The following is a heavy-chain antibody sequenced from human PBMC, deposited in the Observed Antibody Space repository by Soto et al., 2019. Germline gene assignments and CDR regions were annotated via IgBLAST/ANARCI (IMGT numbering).Heavy chain of an antibody. V-gene: IGHV2-5*02. CDR2: IYWDDDK. CDR3: ALVVAATLVITY. Sequence: SGPTLVNPTQTLTLTCTFSGFSLSTSGVGVGWIRQPPGKALEGLALIYWDDDKRYSPSLKSRLTITKDTSKNQVVLTMTNMDPVDTATYYCALVVAATLVITYWGQGTLVTVSS. J-gene: IGHJ4*02. CDR1: GFSLSTSGVG. D-gene: IGHD2-15*01.